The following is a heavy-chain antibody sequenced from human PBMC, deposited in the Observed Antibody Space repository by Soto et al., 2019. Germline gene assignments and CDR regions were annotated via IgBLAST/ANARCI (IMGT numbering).Heavy chain of an antibody. CDR2: IYSGGST. V-gene: IGHV3-53*01. CDR3: ARRSSGYPYYFDY. Sequence: GGSLRLSCAASGFTVSGNYMSWVRQAPGKGLEWVSVIYSGGSTYYADSVKGRFTISSDNSKNTLYLQMNSLRAEDTAVYYCARRSSGYPYYFDYWGQGTLVTVSS. J-gene: IGHJ4*02. D-gene: IGHD3-22*01. CDR1: GFTVSGNY.